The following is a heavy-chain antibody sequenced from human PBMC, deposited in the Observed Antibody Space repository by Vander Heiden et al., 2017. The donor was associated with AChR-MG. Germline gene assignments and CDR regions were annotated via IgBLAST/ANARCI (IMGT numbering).Heavy chain of an antibody. D-gene: IGHD3-22*01. CDR2: ISWNSGSI. J-gene: IGHJ4*02. CDR3: AKDMNDYDSSGYLDY. Sequence: EVQLVESGGGLVQPGRSLRLSCAASAFTFADYAMHWVRQAPGKGLEWVSGISWNSGSIGYADSVKGRFTISRDNAKNSLYLQMNSLRAEDTALYYCAKDMNDYDSSGYLDYWGQGTLVTVSS. V-gene: IGHV3-9*01. CDR1: AFTFADYA.